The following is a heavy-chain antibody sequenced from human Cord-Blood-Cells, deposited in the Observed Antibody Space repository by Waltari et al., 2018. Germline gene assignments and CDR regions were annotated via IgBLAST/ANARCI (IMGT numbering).Heavy chain of an antibody. CDR1: GGSFSGYY. Sequence: QVQLQQWGAGLLKPSETLSLTCAVYGGSFSGYYWSWIRQPPGKGLEWIGEINQSGSTNYNPSLKSRVTISGDTSKNQFSLRLSAVTAADTAVYYWARGGGSYYNWFDPWGQGTLVTVSS. D-gene: IGHD1-26*01. V-gene: IGHV4-34*01. CDR3: ARGGGSYYNWFDP. J-gene: IGHJ5*02. CDR2: INQSGST.